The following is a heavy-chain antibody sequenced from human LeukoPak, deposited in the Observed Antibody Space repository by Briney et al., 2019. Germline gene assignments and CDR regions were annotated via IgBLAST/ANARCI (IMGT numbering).Heavy chain of an antibody. CDR3: ASVGLGYCGGGSCYELHDAFDI. J-gene: IGHJ3*02. CDR2: INPSGGST. CDR1: GYTFTSYY. Sequence: GASVKVSCKASGYTFTSYYMHWVRQAPGQGLEWMGIINPSGGSTSYAQKFQGRVTMTRDTSTSTVYMELSSLRSEDTAVYYCASVGLGYCGGGSCYELHDAFDIWGQGTMATVSS. V-gene: IGHV1-46*01. D-gene: IGHD2-15*01.